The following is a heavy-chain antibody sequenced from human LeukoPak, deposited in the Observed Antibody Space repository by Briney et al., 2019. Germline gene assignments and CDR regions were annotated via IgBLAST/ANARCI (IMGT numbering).Heavy chain of an antibody. CDR2: ISYDGSNK. V-gene: IGHV3-30*18. D-gene: IGHD2-2*01. J-gene: IGHJ4*02. Sequence: GVSVRLSCAASGFTFSSYGMHWVRQAPGKGLEWVAVISYDGSNKYYADSLKGRFTISRDNSKNTLYLQMNTLTAEDTAVYYCAQLLLHCSSTSCYVDYWGQGTLVTVSS. CDR3: AQLLLHCSSTSCYVDY. CDR1: GFTFSSYG.